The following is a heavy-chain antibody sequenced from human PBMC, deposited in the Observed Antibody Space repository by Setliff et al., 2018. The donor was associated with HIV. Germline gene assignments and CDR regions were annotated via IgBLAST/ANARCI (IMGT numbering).Heavy chain of an antibody. V-gene: IGHV1-69*13. Sequence: SVKVSCKASGGTFSNYAFSWVRLAPGQGLEWMGGIIPVFDTTNYEKKFRDRVTITADESTSTVYLELISLRSEDTAAYYCAVGDYVWGSYRLDFWGQGTLVTVSS. CDR3: AVGDYVWGSYRLDF. CDR1: GGTFSNYA. CDR2: IIPVFDTT. D-gene: IGHD3-16*02. J-gene: IGHJ4*02.